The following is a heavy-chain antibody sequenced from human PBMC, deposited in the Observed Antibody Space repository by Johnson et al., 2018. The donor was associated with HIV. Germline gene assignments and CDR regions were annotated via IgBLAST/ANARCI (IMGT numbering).Heavy chain of an antibody. CDR3: ARDGGSTRGDAFDI. CDR1: GFAFRGYW. CDR2: IWYDGSNK. Sequence: QVQLVESGGGLVQPGGSLRLSCAASGFAFRGYWMSWVRQAPGKGLEWVEVIWYDGSNKYYADSVKGRFTISRDNSKNTLYLQMNSLRAEDTAVYYCARDGGSTRGDAFDIWGQGTMVTVSS. D-gene: IGHD1-26*01. V-gene: IGHV3-33*08. J-gene: IGHJ3*02.